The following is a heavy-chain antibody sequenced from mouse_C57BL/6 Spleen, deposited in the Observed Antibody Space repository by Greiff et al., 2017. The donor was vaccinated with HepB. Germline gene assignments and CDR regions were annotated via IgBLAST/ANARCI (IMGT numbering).Heavy chain of an antibody. CDR1: GFTFSDYG. D-gene: IGHD2-2*01. V-gene: IGHV5-17*01. CDR2: ISSGSSTI. Sequence: DVMLVESGGGLVKPGGSLKLSCAASGFTFSDYGMHWVRQAPEKGLEWVAYISSGSSTIYYADTVKGRFTISRDNAKNTLFLQMTSLRSEDTAMYYCARGLRRNYYAMDYWGQGTSVTVSS. J-gene: IGHJ4*01. CDR3: ARGLRRNYYAMDY.